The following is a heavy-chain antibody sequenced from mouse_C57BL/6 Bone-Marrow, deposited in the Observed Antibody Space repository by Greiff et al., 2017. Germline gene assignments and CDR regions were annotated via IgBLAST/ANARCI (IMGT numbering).Heavy chain of an antibody. CDR1: GFTFSSYA. D-gene: IGHD1-1*01. J-gene: IGHJ3*01. CDR2: ISDGGSYT. Sequence: EVMLVESGGGLVKPGGSLKLSCAASGFTFSSYAMSWFRQTPEKRLEWVATISDGGSYTYYPDNVKGRFTISRDNAKNNLYLQMSHLKSEDTAMYYCAREDYGSSQFAYWGQGTLVTVSA. V-gene: IGHV5-4*01. CDR3: AREDYGSSQFAY.